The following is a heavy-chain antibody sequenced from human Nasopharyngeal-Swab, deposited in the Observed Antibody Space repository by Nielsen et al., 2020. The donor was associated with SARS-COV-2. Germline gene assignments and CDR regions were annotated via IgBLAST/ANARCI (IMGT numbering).Heavy chain of an antibody. CDR1: GFTFSSYS. Sequence: GESLKISCAASGFTFSSYSMNWVRQAPGKGLEWVSYISSSSSTIYYVDSVKGRFTISRDNAKNSLYLQMNSLRAEDTAVYYCARDVVVETYYYYYMDVWGKGTTVTVSS. CDR2: ISSSSSTI. V-gene: IGHV3-48*01. CDR3: ARDVVVETYYYYYMDV. J-gene: IGHJ6*03. D-gene: IGHD2-2*01.